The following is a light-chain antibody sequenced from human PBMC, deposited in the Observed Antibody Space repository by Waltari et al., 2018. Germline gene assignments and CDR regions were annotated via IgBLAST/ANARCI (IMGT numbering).Light chain of an antibody. CDR2: GNA. J-gene: IGLJ3*02. CDR1: RSTLGSNT. V-gene: IGLV1-44*01. CDR3: AAWDDSLNGWV. Sequence: QSVLTQPPSASGTPGLRVTSSCSGRRSTLGSNTGHWYKHLPGRAPKLLIYGNAQRPSGVPDRISGSKSGSSASLAINGLQSEDEADYYCAAWDDSLNGWVFGGGTKLTVL.